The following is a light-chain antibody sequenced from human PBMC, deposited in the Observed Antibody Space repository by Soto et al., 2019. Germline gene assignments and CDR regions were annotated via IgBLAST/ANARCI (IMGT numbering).Light chain of an antibody. CDR3: SSYTSSRDV. CDR2: DVS. Sequence: ALTQPASVSGSPGQSITISCTGTSSDVGGYNYVSWYQQHPGKAPKLMIYDVSNRPSGVSNRFSGSKSGNTASLTISGLQAEDEADYYCSSYTSSRDVFGTGTKVTVL. J-gene: IGLJ1*01. V-gene: IGLV2-14*01. CDR1: SSDVGGYNY.